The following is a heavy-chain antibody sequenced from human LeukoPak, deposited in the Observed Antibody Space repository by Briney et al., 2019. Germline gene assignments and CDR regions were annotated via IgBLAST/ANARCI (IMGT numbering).Heavy chain of an antibody. CDR3: ARESSGFDY. Sequence: PGGSLRLSCAASGFTFSSYAMHWVRQAPGKGLEWVAVISYDGSNKYYADSVKGRFTISRDNSKNTLYLQMNSLRAEDTAVYHCARESSGFDYWGQGTLVTVSS. J-gene: IGHJ4*02. CDR2: ISYDGSNK. V-gene: IGHV3-30-3*01. D-gene: IGHD6-6*01. CDR1: GFTFSSYA.